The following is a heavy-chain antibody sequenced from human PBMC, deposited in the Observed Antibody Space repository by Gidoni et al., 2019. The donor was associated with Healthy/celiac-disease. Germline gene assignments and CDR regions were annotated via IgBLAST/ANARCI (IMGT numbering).Heavy chain of an antibody. J-gene: IGHJ3*02. Sequence: EVQLVESGGGLVQPGGSLSLSCAASGFTLSSYDMHWVRQATGKGLEWVSAIGTAGDTYYPGSVKGRFTISRENAKNSLYLQMNSLRAGDTAVYYCARGRVDAAAGAFDIWGQGTMVTVSS. CDR2: IGTAGDT. D-gene: IGHD6-13*01. CDR1: GFTLSSYD. V-gene: IGHV3-13*04. CDR3: ARGRVDAAAGAFDI.